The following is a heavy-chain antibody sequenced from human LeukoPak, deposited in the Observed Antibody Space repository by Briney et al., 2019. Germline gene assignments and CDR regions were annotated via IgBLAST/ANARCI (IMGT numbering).Heavy chain of an antibody. CDR1: GFTFSSYD. J-gene: IGHJ3*02. V-gene: IGHV3-74*01. CDR3: ARVGRYPNAFDI. Sequence: GGSLGLSCAASGFTFSSYDMHWVRQAPGKGLVWVSRTNSDGSSTSYADSVKGRFTISRDNAKNTLYLQMNSLRAEDTAVYYCARVGRYPNAFDIWGQGTMVSVSS. D-gene: IGHD3-9*01. CDR2: TNSDGSST.